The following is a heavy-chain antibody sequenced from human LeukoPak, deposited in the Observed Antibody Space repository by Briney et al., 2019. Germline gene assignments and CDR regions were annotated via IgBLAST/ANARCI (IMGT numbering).Heavy chain of an antibody. CDR3: ARGPRGSGGYSYGADY. D-gene: IGHD5-18*01. V-gene: IGHV4-39*07. CDR2: IYYSGST. Sequence: PSETLSLTCTVSGGSISSSSYYWGWIRQPPGKGLEWIGSIYYSGSTYYNPSLKSRVTISVDTSKNQFSLKLSSVTAADTAVYYCARGPRGSGGYSYGADYWGQGTLVTVSS. J-gene: IGHJ4*02. CDR1: GGSISSSSYY.